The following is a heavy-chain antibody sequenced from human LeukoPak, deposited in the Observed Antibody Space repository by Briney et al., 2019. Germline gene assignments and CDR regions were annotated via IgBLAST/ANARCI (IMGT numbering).Heavy chain of an antibody. Sequence: SETLSLTCSVYGGSFSGYCWSWIRQPPGKGLEWVGEINYSGGTNYNPSLKSRVTISVDTSKNQFSLKLTSVTAADTAVYYCARCLRLFGAFDIWGQGTMVTVSS. CDR3: ARCLRLFGAFDI. J-gene: IGHJ3*02. CDR2: INYSGGT. D-gene: IGHD5-12*01. V-gene: IGHV4-34*01. CDR1: GGSFSGYC.